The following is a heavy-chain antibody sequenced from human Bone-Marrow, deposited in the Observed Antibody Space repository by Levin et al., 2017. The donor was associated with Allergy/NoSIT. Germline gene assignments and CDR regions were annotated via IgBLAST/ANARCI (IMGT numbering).Heavy chain of an antibody. CDR3: ARVGDYNDLPY. D-gene: IGHD4-17*01. V-gene: IGHV4-59*01. CDR2: IYYSGSTT. CDR1: GGSINSYY. Sequence: GSLRLSCTVSGGSINSYYWSWIRQPPGKGLEWIGYIYYSGSTTNYNPSLKSRVTISVDTSKNQFSLTLTSVTAADTALYYCARVGDYNDLPYWGQGALVTVSS. J-gene: IGHJ4*02.